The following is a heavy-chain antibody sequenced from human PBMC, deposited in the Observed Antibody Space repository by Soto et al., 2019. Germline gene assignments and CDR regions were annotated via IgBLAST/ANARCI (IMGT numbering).Heavy chain of an antibody. J-gene: IGHJ5*02. CDR3: ARAHCSGGSCYSVQHWFDP. D-gene: IGHD2-15*01. Sequence: QVQLQESGPGLVKPSGTLSLTCAVSGGSISSSNWWSWVRQPPGKGLEWIGEMYHSGSTNHNPSLHSRVTISVDKSKNQFSLKLSSVTAADTAVYYCARAHCSGGSCYSVQHWFDPWGQGTLVTVSS. CDR2: MYHSGST. V-gene: IGHV4-4*02. CDR1: GGSISSSNW.